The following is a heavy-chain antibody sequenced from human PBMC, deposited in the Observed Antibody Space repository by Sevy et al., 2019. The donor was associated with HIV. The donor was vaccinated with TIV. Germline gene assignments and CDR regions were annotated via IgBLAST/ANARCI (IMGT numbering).Heavy chain of an antibody. D-gene: IGHD4-17*01. CDR1: GFIFNTYN. CDR2: ISNSGTTI. V-gene: IGHV3-48*04. J-gene: IGHJ4*02. Sequence: GGSLRLSCAASGFIFNTYNMNWVRQAPGKGLEWVSYISNSGTTISYSDSVRGRFSISRDNARNSLYLQMNSLRAEDTAVYYCARDLPPSATTVAHFDYWGQGTLVTVSS. CDR3: ARDLPPSATTVAHFDY.